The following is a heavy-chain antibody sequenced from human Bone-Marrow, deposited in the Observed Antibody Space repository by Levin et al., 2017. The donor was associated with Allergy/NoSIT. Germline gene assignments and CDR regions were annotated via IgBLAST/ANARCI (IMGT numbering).Heavy chain of an antibody. D-gene: IGHD3-10*01. V-gene: IGHV4-61*02. CDR2: VFSSGTT. CDR3: TSLYYGSGSFIDY. J-gene: IGHJ4*02. CDR1: GGSISGTTYY. Sequence: SETLSLTCTVSGGSISGTTYYWGWIRQPAGKGLEWIGRVFSSGTTYYNPSLQSRVTISLDTFSNQFSLKLSSVTAADTAFYYCTSLYYGSGSFIDYWGQGTLVTVSS.